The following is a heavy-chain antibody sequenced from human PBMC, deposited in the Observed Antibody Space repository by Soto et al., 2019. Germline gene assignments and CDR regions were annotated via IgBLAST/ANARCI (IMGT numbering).Heavy chain of an antibody. D-gene: IGHD2-2*01. V-gene: IGHV4-61*01. CDR1: GGSVSSGSYY. Sequence: PSETLSLTCTVSGGSVSSGSYYWSWIRQPPGKGLEWIGYIYYSGSTNYNPSLKSRVTISVDTSKNQFSLKLSSVTAADTAVYYCARDAAAIKYYYYGMDVWGQGTTVTVSS. CDR3: ARDAAAIKYYYYGMDV. J-gene: IGHJ6*02. CDR2: IYYSGST.